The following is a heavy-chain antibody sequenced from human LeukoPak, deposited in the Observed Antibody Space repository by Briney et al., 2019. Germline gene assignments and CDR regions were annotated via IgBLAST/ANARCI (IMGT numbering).Heavy chain of an antibody. CDR3: ARGGLYDYGDPRGWFDP. Sequence: ASVKVSCKASGYTFTGYYMHWVRQAPGQGLEWMGWISAYNGNTNYAQKLQGRVTMTTDTSTSTAYMELRSLRSDDTAVYYCARGGLYDYGDPRGWFDPWGQGTLVTVSS. J-gene: IGHJ5*02. V-gene: IGHV1-18*04. CDR2: ISAYNGNT. CDR1: GYTFTGYY. D-gene: IGHD4-17*01.